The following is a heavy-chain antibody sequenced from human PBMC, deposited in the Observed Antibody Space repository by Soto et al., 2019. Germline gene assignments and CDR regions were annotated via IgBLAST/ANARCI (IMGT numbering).Heavy chain of an antibody. D-gene: IGHD2-2*02. CDR3: ASRVCSSATCFTPRDNWFDP. V-gene: IGHV4-59*08. CDR1: GDCISHYY. Sequence: PSETLALTGTVPGDCISHYYWNCIRQPPGKGLEWIGYYYSGSTHYNPSINGRVTISADPSKTQFPLKMTSVPAADTAVYYCASRVCSSATCFTPRDNWFDPWGQGMLVTVSS. CDR2: YYSGST. J-gene: IGHJ5*02.